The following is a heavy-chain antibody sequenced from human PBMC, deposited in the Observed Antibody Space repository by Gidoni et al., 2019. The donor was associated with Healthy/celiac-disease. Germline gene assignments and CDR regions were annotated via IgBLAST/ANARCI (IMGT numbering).Heavy chain of an antibody. J-gene: IGHJ4*02. CDR3: ARGLGGYYDSSGYYVDY. CDR2: INHSGST. CDR1: GGSFSGYY. D-gene: IGHD3-22*01. V-gene: IGHV4-34*01. Sequence: QVQLQQWGAGLLKPSETLSLTCAVYGGSFSGYYWSWLRQPPGKGLEWIGEINHSGSTNYNPSLKSRVTISVDTSKNQFSLKLSSVTAADTAVYYCARGLGGYYDSSGYYVDYWGQGTLVTVSS.